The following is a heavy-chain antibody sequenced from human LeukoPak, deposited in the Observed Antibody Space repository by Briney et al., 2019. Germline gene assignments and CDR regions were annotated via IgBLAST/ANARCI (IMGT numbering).Heavy chain of an antibody. CDR3: ARQSRLCSSTSCYGFDY. V-gene: IGHV4-38-2*01. J-gene: IGHJ4*02. CDR1: GYSISSGYY. Sequence: SETLSLTCVVSGYSISSGYYWGWIRQPPGKGLEWIGSIYYSGSTYYTPSLKSRLTISVDTSKNQFSLRLSSVTAADTAVYYRARQSRLCSSTSCYGFDYWGQGTLVTVSS. D-gene: IGHD2-2*01. CDR2: IYYSGST.